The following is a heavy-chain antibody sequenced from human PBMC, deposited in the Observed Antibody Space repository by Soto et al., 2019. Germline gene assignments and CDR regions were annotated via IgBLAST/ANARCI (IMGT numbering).Heavy chain of an antibody. D-gene: IGHD5-18*01. J-gene: IGHJ5*02. V-gene: IGHV4-4*07. CDR1: GGSISSYY. Sequence: SETLSLTCTVSGGSISSYYWSWIRQPAGKGLEWIGRIYTSGSTNYHPSLKSRVTMSVDTSKNQFSLKLSSVTAADTAVYYCARDLGIQRQYNWFDPWGQGTLVTVSS. CDR3: ARDLGIQRQYNWFDP. CDR2: IYTSGST.